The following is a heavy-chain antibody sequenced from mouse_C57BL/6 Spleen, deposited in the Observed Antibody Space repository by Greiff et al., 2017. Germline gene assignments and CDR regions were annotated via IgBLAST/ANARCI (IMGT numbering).Heavy chain of an antibody. CDR3: ASERQFAY. CDR1: GYTFTSYG. Sequence: VQLQQSGAELARPGASVKLSCKASGYTFTSYGISWVKQRTGQGLEWIGEIYPRSGNTYYNEKFKGKATLTADKSSSTAYMELRSLTSEDSAVYFCASERQFAYWGQGTLVTVSA. V-gene: IGHV1-81*01. J-gene: IGHJ3*01. CDR2: IYPRSGNT.